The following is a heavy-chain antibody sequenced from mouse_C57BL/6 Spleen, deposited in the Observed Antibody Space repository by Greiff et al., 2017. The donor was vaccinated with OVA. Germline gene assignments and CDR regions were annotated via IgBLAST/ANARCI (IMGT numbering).Heavy chain of an antibody. Sequence: QVHVKQSGPELVKPGASVKISCKASGYTFTDYYINWVKQRPGQGLEWIGWIFPGSGSTYYNEKFKDKATLTVDKSSSTAYMLLSSLTSEDSAVYFCAFLRVVSKGAMDYWGQGTSVTVSS. CDR1: GYTFTDYY. CDR3: AFLRVVSKGAMDY. CDR2: IFPGSGST. V-gene: IGHV1-75*01. D-gene: IGHD1-1*01. J-gene: IGHJ4*01.